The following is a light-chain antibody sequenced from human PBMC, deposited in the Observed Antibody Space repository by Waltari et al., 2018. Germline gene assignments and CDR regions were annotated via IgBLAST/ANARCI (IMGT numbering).Light chain of an antibody. Sequence: QSALTQPPSASGSPGQSITIACTGTSSDVGGSDFFSWYQQYPGKAPKLIIYAITKRPSGVPDRFSGSKSGNTASLTVSGLQPEDEAEYFCSSYAATYNLVFGGGTKLTV. CDR1: SSDVGGSDF. V-gene: IGLV2-8*01. J-gene: IGLJ3*02. CDR2: AIT. CDR3: SSYAATYNLV.